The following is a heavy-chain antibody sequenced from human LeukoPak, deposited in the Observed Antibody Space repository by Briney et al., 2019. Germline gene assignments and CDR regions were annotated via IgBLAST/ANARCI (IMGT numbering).Heavy chain of an antibody. CDR2: SSADNGAT. V-gene: IGHV1-18*01. J-gene: IGHJ4*02. D-gene: IGHD2-15*01. CDR1: DYTFDSYG. Sequence: GASVRVSCKASDYTFDSYGITWVRQAPGQRLEGLGWSSADNGATDFGQKVQGRVTLTTDTSTNTAYMELRSLRSDDTAVYYCVTPLPHCCSGTHCPLRYWGQGTLVTVSS. CDR3: VTPLPHCCSGTHCPLRY.